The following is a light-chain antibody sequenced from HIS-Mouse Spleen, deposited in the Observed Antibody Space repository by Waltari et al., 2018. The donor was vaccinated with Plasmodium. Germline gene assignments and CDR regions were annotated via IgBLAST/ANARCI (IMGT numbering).Light chain of an antibody. Sequence: QSALTQPASVSGSPGQSITISCTGTSSYVGGYNYVSLYQQHPSKAPKIIIYEVSNRPSGVSISFSGSTSANTASLTISGLQAEYEADYSCSSYPSSITVVFGGGTKLTVL. CDR3: SSYPSSITVV. J-gene: IGLJ2*01. CDR1: SSYVGGYNY. V-gene: IGLV2-14*01. CDR2: EVS.